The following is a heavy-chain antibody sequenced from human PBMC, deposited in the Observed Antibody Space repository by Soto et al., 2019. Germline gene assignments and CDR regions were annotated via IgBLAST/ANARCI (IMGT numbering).Heavy chain of an antibody. V-gene: IGHV1-69*13. D-gene: IGHD2-15*01. CDR2: IIPIFGTA. CDR3: ARSQGGSSSLDIYYYYYYGMDV. CDR1: GGTFSSYA. Sequence: SVKVSCKASGGTFSSYAISWVRQAPGQGLEWMGGIIPIFGTAKYAQKFQGRVTITADESTSTGYMELSSLRSEDTAVYYCARSQGGSSSLDIYYYYYYGMDVWGQGTTVTSP. J-gene: IGHJ6*02.